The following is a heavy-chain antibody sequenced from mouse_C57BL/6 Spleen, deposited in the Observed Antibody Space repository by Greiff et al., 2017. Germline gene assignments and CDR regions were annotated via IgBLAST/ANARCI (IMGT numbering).Heavy chain of an antibody. CDR2: IDPNSGGT. CDR3: ASRGNDGYSLPYFDY. J-gene: IGHJ2*01. D-gene: IGHD2-3*01. Sequence: QVQLQQPGAELVKPGASVKLSCKASGYTFTSYWMHWVKQRPGRGLEWIGRIDPNSGGTKYNEKFKSKATLTVDKPSSTTYMQLSSLTSEDSAVYYCASRGNDGYSLPYFDYWGQGTTLTVSS. V-gene: IGHV1-72*01. CDR1: GYTFTSYW.